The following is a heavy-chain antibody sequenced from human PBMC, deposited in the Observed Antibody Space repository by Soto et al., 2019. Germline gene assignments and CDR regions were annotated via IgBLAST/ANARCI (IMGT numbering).Heavy chain of an antibody. V-gene: IGHV4-39*01. CDR1: RGYISSGTNY. J-gene: IGHJ4*02. Sequence: SETLSLTCTVSRGYISSGTNYWAWIRQPPGKGLEWIANIYYSGSTFYSQSLKSRVTIYLYTSKNQFSLKLGAVTAADTAVYYWAIQEAGWYFDSWGQGTLVTVSS. CDR2: IYYSGST. D-gene: IGHD6-25*01. CDR3: AIQEAGWYFDS.